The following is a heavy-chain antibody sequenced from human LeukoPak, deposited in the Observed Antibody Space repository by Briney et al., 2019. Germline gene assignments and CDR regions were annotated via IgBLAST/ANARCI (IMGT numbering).Heavy chain of an antibody. CDR3: ARDLYYYDSSGDY. CDR2: IIPIFGTA. J-gene: IGHJ4*02. CDR1: GGTFSSYA. D-gene: IGHD3-22*01. Sequence: SVKVSCTASGGTFSSYAISWVRQAPGQGLEWMGGIIPIFGTANYAQKFQGRVTMTTDTSTSTAYMELRSLRSDDTAVYYCARDLYYYDSSGDYWGQGTLVTVSS. V-gene: IGHV1-69*05.